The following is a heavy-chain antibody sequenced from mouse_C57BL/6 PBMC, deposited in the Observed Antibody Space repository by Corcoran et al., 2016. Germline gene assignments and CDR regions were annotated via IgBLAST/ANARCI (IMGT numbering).Heavy chain of an antibody. D-gene: IGHD2-4*01. CDR3: ANYEAYYAMDY. J-gene: IGHJ4*01. CDR2: IFPGSGST. V-gene: IGHV1-75*01. Sequence: QVQLQQSGPELVKPGASVKISCKASGYTFTDYYINWVKQRPGQGLEWIGWIFPGSGSTYYNEKFKGKATLTVDKSSSTAYMQLSSLTSEDSAIYFCANYEAYYAMDYWCQGTSVTVSS. CDR1: GYTFTDYY.